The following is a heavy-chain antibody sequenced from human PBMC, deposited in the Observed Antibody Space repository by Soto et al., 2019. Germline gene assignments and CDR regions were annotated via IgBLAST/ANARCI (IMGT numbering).Heavy chain of an antibody. CDR1: GGSFSGYY. CDR3: ARVREPLTGGPWFDP. V-gene: IGHV4-34*01. Sequence: PSETLSLTCAVYGGSFSGYYWSWIRQPPGKGMEWIGEINHSGSTNYNPSLKSRVTISVDTSKNQFSLKLSSVTAADTAVYYCARVREPLTGGPWFDPWGQGNLVTVSS. D-gene: IGHD1-26*01. J-gene: IGHJ5*02. CDR2: INHSGST.